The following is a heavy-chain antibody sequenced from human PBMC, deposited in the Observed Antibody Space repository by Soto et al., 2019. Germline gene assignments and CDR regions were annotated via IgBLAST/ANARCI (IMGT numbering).Heavy chain of an antibody. CDR2: INPNSGGT. V-gene: IGHV1-2*02. J-gene: IGHJ5*02. CDR3: ARDGGDCSSTSCPMHWFDP. CDR1: GYTFTGYY. Sequence: SVKVSCKASGYTFTGYYMHWVRQAPGQGLEWMGWINPNSGGTNYAQKFQGRVTMTRDTSISTAYMELSRLRSDDTAVYYCARDGGDCSSTSCPMHWFDPWGQGTLVTVSS. D-gene: IGHD2-2*01.